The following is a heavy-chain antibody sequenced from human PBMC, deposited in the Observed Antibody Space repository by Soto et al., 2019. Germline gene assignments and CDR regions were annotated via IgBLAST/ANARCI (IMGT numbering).Heavy chain of an antibody. D-gene: IGHD3-10*01. CDR3: TTLGHRRXXXXXX. Sequence: EVQLVESGGDLVRPGGSLTLSCATSGFTFTRAWMNWVRQAPGGGLEWIGRIKTTADGGTTDFAAPVRGRFAISRDDSXXXXXXXXXXXXXXXXXVYYXTTLGHRRXXXXXXWGQXTLV. V-gene: IGHV3-15*01. CDR2: IKTTADGGTT. J-gene: IGHJ1*01. CDR1: GFTFTRAW.